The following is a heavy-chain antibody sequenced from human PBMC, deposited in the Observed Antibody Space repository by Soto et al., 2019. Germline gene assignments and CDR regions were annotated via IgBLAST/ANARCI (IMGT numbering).Heavy chain of an antibody. CDR3: SRGGYEAFDD. V-gene: IGHV4-30-2*01. D-gene: IGHD3-22*01. CDR2: IYHSGST. J-gene: IGHJ4*02. Sequence: QLQLQESGSGLVKPSQTLSLTCAVSGGSISSGGDSWSWIRQPPGKGLAWIGYIYHSGSTYYNPSLKCRVTISLDRSKHQVPLKLRYVTAADTAVYYCSRGGYEAFDDWGPGSLVTVSS. CDR1: GGSISSGGDS.